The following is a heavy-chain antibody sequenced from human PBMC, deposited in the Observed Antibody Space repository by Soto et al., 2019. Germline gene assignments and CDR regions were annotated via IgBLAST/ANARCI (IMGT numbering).Heavy chain of an antibody. Sequence: ASVKVSCKASGYTFTSYGISWVRQAPGQGLEWMGWISAYNGNTNYAQKLQGRVTMTTDTSTSTAYMELRSLRSEDTAVYYCARDPNPIEKDYYYGMDVWGKGTTVTVSS. CDR1: GYTFTSYG. CDR3: ARDPNPIEKDYYYGMDV. CDR2: ISAYNGNT. V-gene: IGHV1-18*01. J-gene: IGHJ6*04.